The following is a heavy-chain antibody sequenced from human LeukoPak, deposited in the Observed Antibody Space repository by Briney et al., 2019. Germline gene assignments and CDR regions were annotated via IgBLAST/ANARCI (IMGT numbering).Heavy chain of an antibody. J-gene: IGHJ4*02. CDR1: GYTFTSYA. CDR2: VSAYNGVT. D-gene: IGHD3-22*01. CDR3: ARVDLYYDSSGYSQAANDY. Sequence: AASVKVSCKASGYTFTSYATSWVRQAPGQGLEWMGWVSAYNGVTNYAQKFQGRVTMATDTPTSTAYMELRSLRSDDTAVYYCARVDLYYDSSGYSQAANDYWGQGTLVTVSS. V-gene: IGHV1-18*01.